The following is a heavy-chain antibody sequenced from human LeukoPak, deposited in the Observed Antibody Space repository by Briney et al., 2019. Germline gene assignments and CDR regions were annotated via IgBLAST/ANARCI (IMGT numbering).Heavy chain of an antibody. V-gene: IGHV3-23*01. J-gene: IGHJ3*02. CDR1: GFTFTNYA. Sequence: GGSLRLSCAASGFTFTNYAMNWVRQAPGKRLEWVSSITSNARDTYFADSVKGRFTIPRDNSKNTLYLQMNSLTAEDTAVYYCGKARGSYGINDAFDIWGQGTMVTVSS. CDR3: GKARGSYGINDAFDI. CDR2: ITSNARDT. D-gene: IGHD5-18*01.